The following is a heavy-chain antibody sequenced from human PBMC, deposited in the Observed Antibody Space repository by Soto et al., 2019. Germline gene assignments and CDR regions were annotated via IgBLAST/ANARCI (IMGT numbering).Heavy chain of an antibody. Sequence: PSETLSLTCTVSGGSMNDYYWSWIRQPAGKGLEWIGRIFTSGNTNYNPSLRSRLTMSVETSTNQVSLRLTSVTAADTAVYYCASGRLVSRYYGLDVWGQGTTVTVSS. V-gene: IGHV4-4*07. J-gene: IGHJ6*02. CDR1: GGSMNDYY. CDR3: ASGRLVSRYYGLDV. D-gene: IGHD6-6*01. CDR2: IFTSGNT.